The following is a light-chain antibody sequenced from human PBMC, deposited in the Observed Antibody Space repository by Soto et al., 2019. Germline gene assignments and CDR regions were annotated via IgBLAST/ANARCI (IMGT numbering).Light chain of an antibody. V-gene: IGLV3-21*02. Sequence: SSELTQPPSVSVAPGQTARITCGGNNIESKSVHWCQQRPGQAPVLVISNDSDRPSGIPERFSGSNFGNTATLTISRVEAGDEADYYCQVWDSSTDPIVVFGGGTKLTVL. CDR3: QVWDSSTDPIVV. J-gene: IGLJ2*01. CDR2: NDS. CDR1: NIESKS.